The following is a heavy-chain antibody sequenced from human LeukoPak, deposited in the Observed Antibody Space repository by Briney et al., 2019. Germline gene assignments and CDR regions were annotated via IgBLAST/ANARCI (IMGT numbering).Heavy chain of an antibody. CDR2: INKDGSQI. CDR1: GFSFSQSS. CDR3: VRDGPAMLDFDY. Sequence: GGSLRLSCAASGFSFSQSSMNWVRQAPGKGLEWVASINKDGSQIFYVDSVKGRFAISRDNAKNSLYLQLDSLRAEDTALYYCVRDGPAMLDFDYWGQGALVIVPS. J-gene: IGHJ4*02. D-gene: IGHD3-16*01. V-gene: IGHV3-7*01.